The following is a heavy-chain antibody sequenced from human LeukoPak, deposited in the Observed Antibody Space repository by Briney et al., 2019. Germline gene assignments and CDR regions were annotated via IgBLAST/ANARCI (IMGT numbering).Heavy chain of an antibody. D-gene: IGHD2-8*01. CDR1: GFTFSNHW. CDR3: ARKGGTRGPLNY. V-gene: IGHV3-7*01. Sequence: PGGSLRLSCAASGFTFSNHWMSWVRQAPGKGLEWVANIKQDGSETYYVDSVKGRFTISRDNAKNSLFLQMNSLTAEDTAVYYCARKGGTRGPLNYWGQGTLVTVSS. CDR2: IKQDGSET. J-gene: IGHJ4*02.